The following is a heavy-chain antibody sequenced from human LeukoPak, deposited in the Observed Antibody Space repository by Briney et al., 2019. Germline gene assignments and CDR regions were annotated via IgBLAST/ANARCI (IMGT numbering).Heavy chain of an antibody. V-gene: IGHV1-18*04. CDR3: ARDHTMVRGVNHGMDV. J-gene: IGHJ6*04. CDR1: GYTFTSYG. CDR2: ISAYNGNT. D-gene: IGHD3-10*01. Sequence: ASVTVSCKASGYTFTSYGISWVRQAPGQGLEWMGWISAYNGNTNYAQKLKGRVTVTTDTSTSTAYMELRSLRSDDTAVYYCARDHTMVRGVNHGMDVWGKGTTVTVSS.